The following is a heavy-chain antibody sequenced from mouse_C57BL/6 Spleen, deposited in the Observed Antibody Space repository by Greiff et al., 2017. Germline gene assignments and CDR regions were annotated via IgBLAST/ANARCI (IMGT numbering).Heavy chain of an antibody. J-gene: IGHJ2*01. V-gene: IGHV1-80*01. CDR3: ASVNFDY. CDR1: GYAFSSYW. CDR2: IYPGDGDT. Sequence: VQLQQSGAELVKPGASVKISCKASGYAFSSYWMHWVKQRPGKGLEWIGQIYPGDGDTNYNGKFKGKATLTADKSSSTAYMQLSSLTSEDTAVYFCASVNFDYWGQGTTLTVSS. D-gene: IGHD2-12*01.